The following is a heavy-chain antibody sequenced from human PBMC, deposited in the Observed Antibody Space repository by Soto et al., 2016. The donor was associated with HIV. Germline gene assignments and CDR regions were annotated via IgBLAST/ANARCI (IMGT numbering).Heavy chain of an antibody. D-gene: IGHD3-3*01. V-gene: IGHV4-59*01. CDR1: GGPTNNFY. J-gene: IGHJ6*03. CDR2: VYSSGGT. CDR3: ARESRSSWSGYYYYYMDV. Sequence: QVQLQESGPGLVKPSETLSLTCIVSGGPTNNFYWSWIRQPPGKGLEWIGYVYSSGGTKYNPSLKSRVSISIDTSKNQFSLKLTSVTTADTAVYFCARESRSSWSGYYYYYMDVWGKGTTVTVSS.